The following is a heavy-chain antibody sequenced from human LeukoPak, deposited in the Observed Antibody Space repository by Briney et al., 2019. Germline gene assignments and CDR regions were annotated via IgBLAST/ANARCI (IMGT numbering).Heavy chain of an antibody. Sequence: ASVKVSCKASGYTFTDYHMNWVRQAPGQGLEWMGWINPNSGGTNYAQKFQGRVTMTRDTSISTAYMELSRLRSDDTAVYYCARKSAARRTSEFDYWGQGTLVTVS. CDR3: ARKSAARRTSEFDY. V-gene: IGHV1-2*02. J-gene: IGHJ4*02. CDR1: GYTFTDYH. D-gene: IGHD6-6*01. CDR2: INPNSGGT.